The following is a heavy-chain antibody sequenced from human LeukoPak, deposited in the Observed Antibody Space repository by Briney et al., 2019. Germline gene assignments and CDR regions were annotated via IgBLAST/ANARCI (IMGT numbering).Heavy chain of an antibody. CDR2: IYYSGST. CDR3: ARESSGPNRYAFDI. D-gene: IGHD3-22*01. Sequence: PSETLSLTCTVSGGSISSGDYYWSWLRQPPGKGLEWIGYIYYSGSTYYNPSLKSRVTISVDTSKNQFSLKLSSVTAADTAVYYCARESSGPNRYAFDIWGQGTMVTVSS. J-gene: IGHJ3*02. CDR1: GGSISSGDYY. V-gene: IGHV4-30-4*01.